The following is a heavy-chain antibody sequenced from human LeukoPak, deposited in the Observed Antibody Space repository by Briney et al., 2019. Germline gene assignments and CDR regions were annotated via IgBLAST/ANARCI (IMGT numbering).Heavy chain of an antibody. CDR2: IFPGDSET. CDR3: ARLSTRLLDH. J-gene: IGHJ4*02. CDR1: RNTFTNYW. Sequence: GESLKISCKGSRNTFTNYWIGWVRQLPGKGLEWMGIIFPGDSETRYSPSFQGQVTMSVDKSTSTAYLQWASLKASDTAIYFCARLSTRLLDHWGQGTRVTVPS. D-gene: IGHD3-3*01. V-gene: IGHV5-51*01.